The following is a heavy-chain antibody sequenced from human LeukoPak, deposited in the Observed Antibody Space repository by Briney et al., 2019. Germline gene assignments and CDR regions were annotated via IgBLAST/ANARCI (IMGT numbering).Heavy chain of an antibody. CDR1: GDSVSDTGYY. J-gene: IGHJ3*01. CDR2: IYYSGST. Sequence: PSETLSLTCTVSGDSVSDTGYYWGWIRQPPGKGLEWIGTIYYSGSTYYNPSLKSRVTMSEDTSRNQFSLRLSSVNAADTAVYYCAKAEARYSHSSGLYAFDVWGQGTMVTVSS. D-gene: IGHD3-22*01. V-gene: IGHV4-39*01. CDR3: AKAEARYSHSSGLYAFDV.